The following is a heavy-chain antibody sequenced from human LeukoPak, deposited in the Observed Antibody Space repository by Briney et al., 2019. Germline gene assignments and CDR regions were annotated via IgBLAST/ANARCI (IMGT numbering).Heavy chain of an antibody. D-gene: IGHD3-10*01. CDR2: IYYSGTT. Sequence: RASETLSLTCTVSGGSISSHYWSWTRQHPGKGLEWIGYIYYSGTTNYNTSLKSRATISVETSKNQFSLKLSSVTAADTAVYYCARAPCYSSGSFHYYMDVWGKGTTVTVSS. CDR3: ARAPCYSSGSFHYYMDV. J-gene: IGHJ6*03. V-gene: IGHV4-59*11. CDR1: GGSISSHY.